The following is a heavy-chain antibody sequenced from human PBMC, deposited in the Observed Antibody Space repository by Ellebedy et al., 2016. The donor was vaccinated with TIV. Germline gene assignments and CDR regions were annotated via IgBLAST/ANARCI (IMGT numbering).Heavy chain of an antibody. Sequence: GGSLRLXXAASGFTSATYAMSWVRQAPGKGLEWVSAISGSGDNTYYADSVKGRFTISRDNSKNTLYLQLNSLRAEDTAIYYCVAFTVNFDFWGQGTLVTVSS. D-gene: IGHD3-3*02. CDR2: ISGSGDNT. J-gene: IGHJ4*02. V-gene: IGHV3-23*01. CDR3: VAFTVNFDF. CDR1: GFTSATYA.